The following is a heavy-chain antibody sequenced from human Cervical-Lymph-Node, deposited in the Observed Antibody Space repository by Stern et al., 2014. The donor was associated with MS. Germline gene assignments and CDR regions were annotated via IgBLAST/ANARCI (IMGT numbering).Heavy chain of an antibody. CDR2: RNPNTGAA. CDR1: GYTFTGYY. CDR3: ARDPAGTALAPEFFDH. V-gene: IGHV1-2*02. D-gene: IGHD1-1*01. Sequence: VQLVESGAEVKKPGTSVKVSCKVSGYTFTGYYLHWIRQAPGQGLEWMGWRNPNTGAAKYAQRFEGRVSMTRDTSVSTAYLEVKWLRSDDTAVYFCARDPAGTALAPEFFDHWGQGTLVTVS. J-gene: IGHJ4*02.